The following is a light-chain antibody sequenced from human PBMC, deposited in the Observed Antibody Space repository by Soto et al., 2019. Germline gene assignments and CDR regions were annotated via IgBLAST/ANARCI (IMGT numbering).Light chain of an antibody. Sequence: DIPLTQSPSFLSASVGDRVTISCRASQGISSYLAWYHQKPGKAPKLLIFGASTLASGVPSRFSGSGSGTEFTLAISGLQSEDIGTFYCQQSYSTPYTFGQGTKLEIK. CDR1: QGISSY. CDR3: QQSYSTPYT. V-gene: IGKV1-9*01. CDR2: GAS. J-gene: IGKJ2*01.